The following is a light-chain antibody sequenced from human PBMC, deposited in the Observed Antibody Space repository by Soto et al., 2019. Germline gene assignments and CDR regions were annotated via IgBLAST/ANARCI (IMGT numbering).Light chain of an antibody. Sequence: DIQMTQSPSSVSASVGDRVTITCRASQAISTWLAWYQQKPGKAPKLLIHAASNLQTGVPSRFSGRGSGTDFTLTISSLQPEDFATYYCQQANSFPRTFGQGTKVEIK. CDR3: QQANSFPRT. J-gene: IGKJ1*01. V-gene: IGKV1D-12*01. CDR2: AAS. CDR1: QAISTW.